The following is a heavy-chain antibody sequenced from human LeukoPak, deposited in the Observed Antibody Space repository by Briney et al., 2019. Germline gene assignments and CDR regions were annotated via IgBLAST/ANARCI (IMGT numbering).Heavy chain of an antibody. V-gene: IGHV1-24*01. J-gene: IGHJ5*02. D-gene: IGHD2-21*01. Sequence: ASVTVSCKVSGYTLTELSMHWVRQAPGKGLEWMGGFDPEDGETIYAQKFQGRVTMTEDTSTDTAYMELSSLRSEDTAVYYCATRDLLWGNWFDPWGQGTLVTVSS. CDR1: GYTLTELS. CDR2: FDPEDGET. CDR3: ATRDLLWGNWFDP.